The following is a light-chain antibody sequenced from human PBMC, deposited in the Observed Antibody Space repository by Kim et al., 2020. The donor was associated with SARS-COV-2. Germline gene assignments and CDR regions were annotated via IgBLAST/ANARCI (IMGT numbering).Light chain of an antibody. CDR3: CSSAGTLTWV. CDR2: EVN. CDR1: SSDVGSYNF. V-gene: IGLV2-23*02. Sequence: QSALTQPASVSGSPGQSITISCTGTSSDVGSYNFVSWYQQLPGKAPKLMIYEVNKRPSGVSNRFSGSKSGNTASLTISGLQAEDEADYYCCSSAGTLTWVFGGGTQLTVL. J-gene: IGLJ3*02.